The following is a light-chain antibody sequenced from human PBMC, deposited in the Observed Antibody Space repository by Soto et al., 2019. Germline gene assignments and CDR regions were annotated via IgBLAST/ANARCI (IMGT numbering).Light chain of an antibody. Sequence: DIQMTQSPSSLSASVGDRVTISCRASQSISGYLHWYQQKPGKAPKLLIYAVSNLQSGVPSSFSGSGSGTDYTLTISSLQPEDSATYFCQQSDSTPITFGQGTRLDIK. CDR1: QSISGY. CDR3: QQSDSTPIT. CDR2: AVS. J-gene: IGKJ5*01. V-gene: IGKV1-39*01.